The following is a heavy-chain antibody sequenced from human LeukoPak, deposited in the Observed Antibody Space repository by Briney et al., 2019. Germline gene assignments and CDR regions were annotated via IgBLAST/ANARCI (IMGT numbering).Heavy chain of an antibody. CDR1: GFTFSTYA. J-gene: IGHJ4*02. V-gene: IGHV3-23*01. Sequence: GGSLRLSCAASGFTFSTYAMSWVRQAPGKGLEWVSVISNSGGSTFYADSVKGRFTISRDNSKNTLYLQMNSLRAEDTAVYYCAKRASGSGTSLYYFDYWGQGTLVTVSS. CDR3: AKRASGSGTSLYYFDY. CDR2: ISNSGGST. D-gene: IGHD3-10*01.